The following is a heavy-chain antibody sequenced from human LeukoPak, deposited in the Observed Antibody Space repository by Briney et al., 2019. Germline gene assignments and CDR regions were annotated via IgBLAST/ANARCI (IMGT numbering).Heavy chain of an antibody. J-gene: IGHJ4*02. V-gene: IGHV1-2*02. CDR3: ARSPFFIAAAVHFDY. CDR1: GYTFTGYY. D-gene: IGHD6-13*01. CDR2: INPNSGGT. Sequence: ASVKVSCKASGYTFTGYYMHWVRQAPGQGLEWMGWINPNSGGTNYAQKFQGRVTMTRDTSISTAYMELSRPRSDDTAVYYCARSPFFIAAAVHFDYWGQGTLVTVSS.